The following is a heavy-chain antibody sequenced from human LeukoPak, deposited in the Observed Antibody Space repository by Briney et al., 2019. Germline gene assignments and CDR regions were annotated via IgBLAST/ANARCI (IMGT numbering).Heavy chain of an antibody. CDR3: ARLGTGFVVVPGAIPSDWYFDL. D-gene: IGHD2-2*02. J-gene: IGHJ2*01. CDR2: IYTSGST. V-gene: IGHV4-4*09. CDR1: GGSISSYY. Sequence: SETLSLTCTVSGGSISSYYWSWIRQPPGKGLEWIGYIYTSGSTNYNPSLKSRVTISVDTSKKQFSLKLSSVTAADTAVYYCARLGTGFVVVPGAIPSDWYFDLWGRGTLVTVSS.